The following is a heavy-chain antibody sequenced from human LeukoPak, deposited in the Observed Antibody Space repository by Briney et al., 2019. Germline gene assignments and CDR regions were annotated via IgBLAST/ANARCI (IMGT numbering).Heavy chain of an antibody. CDR1: GGSISSSSYY. CDR3: ASLRGHSSSWSLGGYYYYYMDV. CDR2: IYYSGST. J-gene: IGHJ6*03. Sequence: SDTLSLTSTVSGGSISSSSYYWGWIRQPPGKGLEWIGSIYYSGSTFYNPSLKSRVTISVDTSKNQFSLKLSSVTAADTAVYYCASLRGHSSSWSLGGYYYYYMDVWAKGTTVTVSS. V-gene: IGHV4-39*01. D-gene: IGHD6-13*01.